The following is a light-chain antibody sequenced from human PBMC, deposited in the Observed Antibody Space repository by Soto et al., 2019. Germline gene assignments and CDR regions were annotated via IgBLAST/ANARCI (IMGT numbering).Light chain of an antibody. CDR1: QGISSY. V-gene: IGKV1-9*01. Sequence: IQLTQSPSFLSASVGGRVTITCRARQGISSYLAWYQQKPGKAPKLLIYVASTLQSGVPSRFSGSGSGTEFTLTISSLQPEDFATYSCQQIHSYPRTFGQGTKVEIK. CDR2: VAS. J-gene: IGKJ1*01. CDR3: QQIHSYPRT.